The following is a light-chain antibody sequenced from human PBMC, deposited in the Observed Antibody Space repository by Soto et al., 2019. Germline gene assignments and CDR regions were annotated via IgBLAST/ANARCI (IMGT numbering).Light chain of an antibody. J-gene: IGKJ1*01. CDR3: QQYGSSGT. CDR2: GAS. CDR1: QSVDSSY. V-gene: IGKV3-20*01. Sequence: EIVLTQSPGTLSLSPGERATLSCRASQSVDSSYLAWYQQKPGQAPRLLLYGASSRATGIPDRFSGSGSGTVFTLTISRLEPEDFAVYYCQQYGSSGTFGQGTKVDIK.